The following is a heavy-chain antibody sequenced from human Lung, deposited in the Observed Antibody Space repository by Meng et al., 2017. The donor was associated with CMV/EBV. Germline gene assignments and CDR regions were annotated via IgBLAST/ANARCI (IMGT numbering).Heavy chain of an antibody. CDR2: ISPSGGTT. Sequence: GGSXRLXXEASGFTFSSYPMTWVRRAPGKGLEWVSTISPSGGTTYYADSVKGRFTVSRANSKNTLYLEMTSLRAEDTAIYYCAKAPSRFLKLLIQGRGWGQGXLVTVSS. V-gene: IGHV3-23*01. J-gene: IGHJ4*02. D-gene: IGHD3-3*01. CDR1: GFTFSSYP. CDR3: AKAPSRFLKLLIQGRG.